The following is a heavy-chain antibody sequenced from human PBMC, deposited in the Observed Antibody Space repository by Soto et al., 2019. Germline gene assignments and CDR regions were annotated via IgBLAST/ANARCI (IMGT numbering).Heavy chain of an antibody. CDR3: TRDLTTYGSPHFDY. J-gene: IGHJ4*02. CDR2: INSGGTYR. Sequence: EVQLVESGGGLVKRGGSLTLSCAASGFMFSSYRMNWVRQAPGKGLEWVSSINSGGTYRYYADSVQGRFTISRNNARNSFYLQMNSLGVEHTAVYYCTRDLTTYGSPHFDYWGQGTLVTVSS. V-gene: IGHV3-21*06. D-gene: IGHD3-10*01. CDR1: GFMFSSYR.